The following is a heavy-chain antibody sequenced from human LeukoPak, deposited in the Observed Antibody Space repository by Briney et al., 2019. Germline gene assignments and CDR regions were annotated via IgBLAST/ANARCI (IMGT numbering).Heavy chain of an antibody. CDR2: IKTKTDGETT. V-gene: IGHV3-15*01. Sequence: GGSLRLSCAASGFTFNNAWMNWVRQAPGKGLEWVGHIKTKTDGETTDYAAPVKGRFTISRDDSKNTLYLQMNSLKTEDTAVYFCTAAAGVALKYWGQGTLVTVSS. CDR1: GFTFNNAW. J-gene: IGHJ4*02. CDR3: TAAAGVALKY. D-gene: IGHD2-15*01.